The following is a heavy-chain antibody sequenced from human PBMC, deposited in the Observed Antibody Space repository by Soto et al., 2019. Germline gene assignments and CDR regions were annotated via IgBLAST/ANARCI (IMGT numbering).Heavy chain of an antibody. CDR2: ISGSGSST. J-gene: IGHJ5*02. V-gene: IGHV3-23*01. Sequence: GGSLRLSCAASGFTFSSYAMSWVRQAPGKGLEWVSAISGSGSSTYYADSVKGRFTISRDNSKSTLYLQMSSLRAEDTAVYYCAKEWRGFVLPRPGHPWGQGTLVTVSS. D-gene: IGHD6-6*01. CDR3: AKEWRGFVLPRPGHP. CDR1: GFTFSSYA.